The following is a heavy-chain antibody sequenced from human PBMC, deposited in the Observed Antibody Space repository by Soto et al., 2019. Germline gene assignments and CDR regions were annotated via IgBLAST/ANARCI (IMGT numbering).Heavy chain of an antibody. V-gene: IGHV4-59*01. Sequence: NPSETLSLTCTVSGGSINNYYWSWIRQPPGKRVEWIGYIFYSGSPTYNPSLKSRVTMSVDTSKNRFSLNLRSVTAADTAVYYCARGSDYGRYWGQGTLVTVSS. CDR2: IFYSGSP. CDR3: ARGSDYGRY. J-gene: IGHJ4*02. D-gene: IGHD4-17*01. CDR1: GGSINNYY.